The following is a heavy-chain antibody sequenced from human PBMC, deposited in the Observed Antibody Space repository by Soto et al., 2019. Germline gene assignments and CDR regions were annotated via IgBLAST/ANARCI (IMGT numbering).Heavy chain of an antibody. CDR1: GYTFTDYE. Sequence: QVHLVQSGAEVKKPGASVKFSCKASGYTFTDYEINWVRQATGQGLERMGWMNPKTGDTTYAPKFLGRVTRTRDTPIKTAYMERGSRRYEDTTVYFGARQVAGRLEAVDIWGQGTMVNVS. V-gene: IGHV1-8*02. CDR3: ARQVAGRLEAVDI. D-gene: IGHD6-19*01. J-gene: IGHJ3*02. CDR2: MNPKTGDT.